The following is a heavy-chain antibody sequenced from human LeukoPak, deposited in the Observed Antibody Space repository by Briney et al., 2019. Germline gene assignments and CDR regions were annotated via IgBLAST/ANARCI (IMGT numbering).Heavy chain of an antibody. CDR2: IYYSGST. V-gene: IGHV4-39*07. J-gene: IGHJ4*02. D-gene: IGHD6-6*01. Sequence: SETLSLTCTVSGVSISSTSYNWGWIRQPPGKGLEWIGTIYYSGSTYYNPSLKSRVAISVDTSKNQFSLKLSSVTAADTAVYYCARESSSLRLDYWGQGTLVTVSS. CDR3: ARESSSLRLDY. CDR1: GVSISSTSYN.